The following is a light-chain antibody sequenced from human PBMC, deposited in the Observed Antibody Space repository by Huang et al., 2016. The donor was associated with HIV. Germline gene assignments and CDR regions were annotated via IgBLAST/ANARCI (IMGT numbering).Light chain of an antibody. V-gene: IGKV3-15*01. Sequence: EIVMTQSPGILSVSPGERATLSCRASQSVRSNLAWYQQKPGQAPRLLIYDASTRATGVPAMFSGSGSGTQFTLSISSLQSEDFAVYYCQQYDNWPPFTFGPGTKVDIK. CDR1: QSVRSN. J-gene: IGKJ3*01. CDR2: DAS. CDR3: QQYDNWPPFT.